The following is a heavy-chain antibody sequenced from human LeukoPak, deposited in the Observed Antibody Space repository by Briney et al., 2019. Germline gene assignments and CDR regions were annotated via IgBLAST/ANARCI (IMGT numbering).Heavy chain of an antibody. D-gene: IGHD6-6*01. CDR3: AKSEYSSSSPDY. Sequence: PGGSPRLSCAASGFTFSSYAMSWVRQAPGKGLEWVSAISGSGGSTYYADSVKGRFTISRDNSKNTLYLQMNSLRAEDTAVYYCAKSEYSSSSPDYWGQGTLVTVSS. J-gene: IGHJ4*02. CDR1: GFTFSSYA. V-gene: IGHV3-23*01. CDR2: ISGSGGST.